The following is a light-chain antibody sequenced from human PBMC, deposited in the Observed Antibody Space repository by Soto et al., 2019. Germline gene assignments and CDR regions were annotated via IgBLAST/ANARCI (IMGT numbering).Light chain of an antibody. CDR3: QQYNSHSPWT. CDR2: DAS. J-gene: IGKJ1*01. CDR1: QSVSSY. Sequence: EIVFAQSPATPSLSPGERATPSCRASQSVSSYLAWYQQKPGQAPRLLIYDASNRATGIPARFSGSGSGTDFTITISSLQPDDFATYYCQQYNSHSPWTFGQGTKVDIK. V-gene: IGKV3-11*01.